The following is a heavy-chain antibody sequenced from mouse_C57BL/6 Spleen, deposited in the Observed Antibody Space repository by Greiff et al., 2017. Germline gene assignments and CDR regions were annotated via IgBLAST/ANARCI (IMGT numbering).Heavy chain of an antibody. CDR2: ISYDGSN. CDR1: GYSITSGYY. Sequence: EVQVVESGPGLVKPSQSLSLTCSVTGYSITSGYYWNWIRQFPGNKLEWMGYISYDGSNNYNPSLKNRISITRDTSKNQFFLKLNSVTTEDTATYYCARDWDPYYFDYWGQGTTLTVSS. V-gene: IGHV3-6*01. J-gene: IGHJ2*01. D-gene: IGHD4-1*01. CDR3: ARDWDPYYFDY.